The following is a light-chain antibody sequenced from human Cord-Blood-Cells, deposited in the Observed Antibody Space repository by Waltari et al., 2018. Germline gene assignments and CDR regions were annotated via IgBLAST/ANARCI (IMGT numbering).Light chain of an antibody. CDR3: QQYYSTPLT. Sequence: DIVMTKSTDALAVSLGERATIHCKSSQSVLYSSNNKNYLAWYQQKPGQPPKLLIYWASTRESGVPDRFSGSGSGTDVTLTISSLQAEDVAVYYCQQYYSTPLTFGGGTKVEI. J-gene: IGKJ4*01. V-gene: IGKV4-1*01. CDR2: WAS. CDR1: QSVLYSSNNKNY.